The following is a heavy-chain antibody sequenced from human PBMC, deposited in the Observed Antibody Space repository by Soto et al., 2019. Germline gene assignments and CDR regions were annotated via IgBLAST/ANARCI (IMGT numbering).Heavy chain of an antibody. D-gene: IGHD4-17*01. V-gene: IGHV1-69*01. CDR1: GGTFSSYA. J-gene: IGHJ2*01. CDR2: IIPIFATA. Sequence: QVQLVQSGAEVKKPGSSVKVSCKASGGTFSSYAITWVRQAPGQGLEWMGGIIPIFATANYAQKFQSRVTITADESTSTAYMELSSLRSEDTAVYYCARTIDYGGNSLYWYFDLWGRGTLVTVSS. CDR3: ARTIDYGGNSLYWYFDL.